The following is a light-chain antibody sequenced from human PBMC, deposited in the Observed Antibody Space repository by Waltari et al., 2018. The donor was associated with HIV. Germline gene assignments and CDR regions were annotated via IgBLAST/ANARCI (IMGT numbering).Light chain of an antibody. CDR3: SSYTTNYTWV. V-gene: IGLV2-14*01. J-gene: IGLJ3*02. CDR1: SSDIGAYNY. Sequence: QSALTQPPSASGSPGQSLTISCTGTSSDIGAYNYVSWFQHHPSKAPKLIIFDGNNRSSGVSNRFSGSKSGTTASLTISGLQAEDEADYYCSSYTTNYTWVFGGGTKLTVL. CDR2: DGN.